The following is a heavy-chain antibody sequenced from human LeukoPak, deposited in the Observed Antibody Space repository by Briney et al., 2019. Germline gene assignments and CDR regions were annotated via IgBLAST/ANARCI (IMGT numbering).Heavy chain of an antibody. V-gene: IGHV3-23*01. CDR3: AKMNGYSYGYGSDFDY. J-gene: IGHJ4*02. D-gene: IGHD5-18*01. CDR1: GFTFTSYA. Sequence: GGSLRLSCAPSGFTFTSYAMSWVRQAPGKGREWVSAISGSVGSTYYAGSVKGGFTISRDNSKNTLYLQMNSLRAEDTAVYYCAKMNGYSYGYGSDFDYWGQGTLVTVSS. CDR2: ISGSVGST.